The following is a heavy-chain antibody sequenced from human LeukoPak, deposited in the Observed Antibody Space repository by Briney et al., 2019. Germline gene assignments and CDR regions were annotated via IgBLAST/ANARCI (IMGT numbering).Heavy chain of an antibody. CDR1: GFTFSNYA. V-gene: IGHV3-30-3*01. D-gene: IGHD4-17*01. J-gene: IGHJ4*02. CDR3: ARDLRDYRDCVAYFDY. Sequence: PGRSLRLSRTASGFTFSNYAMHWVRHAPGKGLEWVAVILYDGSNKYFADSVKGRFTISRDNSENTLYLQMNSLRADDTAVYYCARDLRDYRDCVAYFDYWGQGSVVTVSS. CDR2: ILYDGSNK.